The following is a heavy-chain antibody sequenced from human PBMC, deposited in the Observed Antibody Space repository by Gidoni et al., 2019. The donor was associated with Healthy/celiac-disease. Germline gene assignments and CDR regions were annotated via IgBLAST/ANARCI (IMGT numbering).Heavy chain of an antibody. CDR2: ISSSSSYT. CDR3: ARGGGRGPFGY. Sequence: QVQLVESGAGLVKPGGSLRLSWSASGFTFSDYCMSWIRQAPGKGRGWVPYISSSSSYTNYADSVKGRFTISRDNAKNSLYLQMNGLRAEDTAVYYCARGGGRGPFGYWGQGTLVTVSS. CDR1: GFTFSDYC. D-gene: IGHD3-16*01. V-gene: IGHV3-11*06. J-gene: IGHJ4*02.